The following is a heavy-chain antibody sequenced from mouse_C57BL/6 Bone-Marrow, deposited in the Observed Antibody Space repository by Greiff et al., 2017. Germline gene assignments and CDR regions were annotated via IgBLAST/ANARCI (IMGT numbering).Heavy chain of an antibody. CDR1: GYTFTSYW. V-gene: IGHV1-55*01. J-gene: IGHJ2*01. CDR3: ARSGPMGRSFDY. Sequence: QVQLQQPGAELVKPGASVKMSCKASGYTFTSYWITWVKQRPGQGLEWIGDIYPTSGRTNYNEKFKSKAILTVDTSSNTAYMQLSSLTSEDSAVFCCARSGPMGRSFDYWGQGTTLAVCS. CDR2: IYPTSGRT. D-gene: IGHD4-1*01.